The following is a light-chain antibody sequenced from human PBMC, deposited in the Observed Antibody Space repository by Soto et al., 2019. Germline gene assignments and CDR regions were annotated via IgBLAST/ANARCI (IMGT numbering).Light chain of an antibody. J-gene: IGKJ2*01. CDR2: DAS. CDR3: QQYDNIPYT. CDR1: QDISNY. Sequence: DIQMTQSPSSLSASVGDRVTITCQASQDISNYLSWHQQKPGKAPKVLISDASILEAGVPSRFSGRASGTEFTFTITSLQPEYIATYYCQQYDNIPYTFGQGTKLEIK. V-gene: IGKV1-33*01.